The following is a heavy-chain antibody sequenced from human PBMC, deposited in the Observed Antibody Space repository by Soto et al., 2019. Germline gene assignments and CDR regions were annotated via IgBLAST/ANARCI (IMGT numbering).Heavy chain of an antibody. CDR2: MNPNSGNT. Sequence: QVQLVQSGAEVKKPGASVKVSCKASGYTFTSYDINWVRQATGQGLEWMGWMNPNSGNTGYAQKFQGRVTMTRNTSKSTAYMELSSLRSEDTAVYYCAGGGVGYDFWSGYYYGSYGMDVWGQGTTVTVSS. CDR1: GYTFTSYD. J-gene: IGHJ6*02. D-gene: IGHD3-3*01. CDR3: AGGGVGYDFWSGYYYGSYGMDV. V-gene: IGHV1-8*01.